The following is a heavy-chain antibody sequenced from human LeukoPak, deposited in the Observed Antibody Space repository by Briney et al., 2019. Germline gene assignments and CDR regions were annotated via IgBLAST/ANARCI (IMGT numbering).Heavy chain of an antibody. J-gene: IGHJ3*02. CDR2: INPNSGGT. CDR3: ARFFPAYCGGDCENDAFDI. D-gene: IGHD2-21*02. V-gene: IGHV1-2*02. CDR1: GYTFTGYY. Sequence: ASVKVSCKASGYTFTGYYLHWVRQAPGQGLAWMGGINPNSGGTNNAQKFQGRVTMTRDTSISTAYMELSRLRSDDTAVYYCARFFPAYCGGDCENDAFDIWGQGTMVTVSS.